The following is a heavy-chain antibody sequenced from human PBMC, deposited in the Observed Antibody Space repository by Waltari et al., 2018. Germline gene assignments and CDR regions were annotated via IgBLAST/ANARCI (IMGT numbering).Heavy chain of an antibody. CDR1: GFNFSNYF. V-gene: IGHV3-74*01. D-gene: IGHD1-7*01. Sequence: DVQVVESGGGLVRPGGSLRLSCIGSGFNFSNYFIHWVRQAPGEGPVAVGRINKDGSIVNYADSVKGRFSISRDNAKSTVYLQMNNLRGEDTALYHCLNYDFDSWGQGTLVTVSS. J-gene: IGHJ4*02. CDR3: LNYDFDS. CDR2: INKDGSIV.